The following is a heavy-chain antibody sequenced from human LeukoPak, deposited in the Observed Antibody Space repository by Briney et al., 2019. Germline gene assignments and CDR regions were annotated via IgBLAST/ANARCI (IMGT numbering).Heavy chain of an antibody. CDR1: GGSISSGGYY. V-gene: IGHV4-31*03. D-gene: IGHD1-26*01. J-gene: IGHJ4*02. CDR3: ARESRYSPCDY. Sequence: PSETLSLTCTVSGGSISSGGYYWSWIRQHPGKGLEWIGYIYYSGSTYYNPSLKSRVTISVDTSKNQFSLKLSSVTAADTAVHYCARESRYSPCDYWGQGTLVTVSS. CDR2: IYYSGST.